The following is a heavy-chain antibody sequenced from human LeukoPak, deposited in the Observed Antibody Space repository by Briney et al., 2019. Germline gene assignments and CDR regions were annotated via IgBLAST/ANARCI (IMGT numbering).Heavy chain of an antibody. CDR1: GFTFSSYS. CDR2: ISSSSSPI. V-gene: IGHV3-48*01. J-gene: IGHJ5*02. Sequence: PGGSLRLSCAASGFTFSSYSMNWVRQAPGKGLEWVSYISSSSSPIYYADSVKGRFTISKDNAKKSLYLQMNSLRAEDTAVYYCARGPVDSLNWFDPWGQGTLVTVSS. D-gene: IGHD5-12*01. CDR3: ARGPVDSLNWFDP.